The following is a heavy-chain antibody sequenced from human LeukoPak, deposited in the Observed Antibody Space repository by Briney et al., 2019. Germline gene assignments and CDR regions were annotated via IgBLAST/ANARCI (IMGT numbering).Heavy chain of an antibody. D-gene: IGHD3-9*01. CDR3: ARHSRTYYYILTGPYGGYFDY. CDR2: INHSGST. J-gene: IGHJ4*01. V-gene: IGHV4-34*01. CDR1: GGSFSGYY. Sequence: PSETLSLTCAVYGGSFSGYYWSWLRQPPGKGLEWIGEINHSGSTNYNPSLKSRVTISVDTSKNQFSLKLSSVTAADTAVYYCARHSRTYYYILTGPYGGYFDYWGHRTLVTVSS.